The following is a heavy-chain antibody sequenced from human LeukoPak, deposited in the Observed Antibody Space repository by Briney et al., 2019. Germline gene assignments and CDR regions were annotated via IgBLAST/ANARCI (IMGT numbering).Heavy chain of an antibody. V-gene: IGHV3-23*01. CDR3: AKEVGYYYGSGSYYLSLKYYYYGMDV. Sequence: PGGSLRLSCAASGFTFSSYAMSWVRQAPGKGLEWVSAISGSGGSTYYADSVKGRFTISRDNSKNTLYLQMNSLRAEDTAVYYCAKEVGYYYGSGSYYLSLKYYYYGMDVWGQGTTVTVSS. J-gene: IGHJ6*02. CDR1: GFTFSSYA. D-gene: IGHD3-10*01. CDR2: ISGSGGST.